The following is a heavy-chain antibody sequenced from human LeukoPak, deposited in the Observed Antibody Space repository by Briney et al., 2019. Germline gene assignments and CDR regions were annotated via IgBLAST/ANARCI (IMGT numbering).Heavy chain of an antibody. V-gene: IGHV4-39*07. Sequence: SETLSLTCSVSGASISSGRYYWGWIRQPPGERLEWIGNIYYSGYTSYNPSLKSRVTISADTSRNQFSLKLISVTAADTAVYYCARVGSSSSFGYWGQGTLVTVSS. CDR3: ARVGSSSSFGY. D-gene: IGHD6-6*01. CDR2: IYYSGYT. CDR1: GASISSGRYY. J-gene: IGHJ4*02.